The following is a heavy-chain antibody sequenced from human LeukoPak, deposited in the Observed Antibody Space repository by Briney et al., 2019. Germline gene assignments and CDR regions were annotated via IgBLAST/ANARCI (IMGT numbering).Heavy chain of an antibody. Sequence: GGSLTLSCTASEFCFSTLWMHWVRQAPGEGLVWVSRIKTEGPYTTYADSVKGRFTSSRDNAENTLYLQMNSLRAEDTAVYYCAGGDSGYAIDWGQGTLVTVSS. J-gene: IGHJ4*02. D-gene: IGHD5-12*01. CDR3: AGGDSGYAID. V-gene: IGHV3-74*01. CDR1: EFCFSTLW. CDR2: IKTEGPYT.